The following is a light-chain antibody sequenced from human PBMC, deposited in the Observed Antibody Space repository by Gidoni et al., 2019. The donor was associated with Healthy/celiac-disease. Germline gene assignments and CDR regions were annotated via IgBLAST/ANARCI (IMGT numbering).Light chain of an antibody. J-gene: IGLJ2*01. CDR3: SSYTSSSTQGV. CDR1: SSDVGGYNY. V-gene: IGLV2-14*03. CDR2: DVS. Sequence: QSALTQPASVSGSPGQSITISCPGTSSDVGGYNYVSWYQQHPGKAPKLMIYDVSNRPSGVSNRFSGSKSGNTASLTISGLQAEDEADYYCSSYTSSSTQGVFGGGTKLTVL.